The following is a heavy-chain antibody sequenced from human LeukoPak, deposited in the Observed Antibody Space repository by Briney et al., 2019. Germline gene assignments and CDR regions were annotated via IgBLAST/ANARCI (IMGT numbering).Heavy chain of an antibody. V-gene: IGHV4-30-2*01. CDR2: IYHSGST. CDR1: GGSISSGGYS. Sequence: PSQTLSLTCAVSGGSISSGGYSWSWIRQPPGKGLEWIGYIYHSGSTYYNPSLKSRVTISVDRSKNQFSLKLSSVTAADTAVYYCASSVVVPAAIGWFDPWGQGTLVTVSS. D-gene: IGHD2-2*02. J-gene: IGHJ5*02. CDR3: ASSVVVPAAIGWFDP.